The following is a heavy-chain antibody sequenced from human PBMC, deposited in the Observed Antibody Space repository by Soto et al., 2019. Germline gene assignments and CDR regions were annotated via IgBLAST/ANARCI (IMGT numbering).Heavy chain of an antibody. CDR3: AIYTGQLVRAVDRWFNA. CDR1: GGSISSGGYY. J-gene: IGHJ5*02. V-gene: IGHV4-31*03. D-gene: IGHD6-6*01. Sequence: PSETLSLTCSVSGGSISSGGYYWSWIRQHPGEGLEWIGYVYYTGSAYYNPSLKSRLTMSVDTSKNQFSLIWSSMTGADTAVYYCAIYTGQLVRAVDRWFNAGGRGTRVTVSS. CDR2: VYYTGSA.